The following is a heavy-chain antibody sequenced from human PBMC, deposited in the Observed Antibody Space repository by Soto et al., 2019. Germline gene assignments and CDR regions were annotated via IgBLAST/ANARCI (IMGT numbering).Heavy chain of an antibody. CDR3: ARGGSQSVDY. CDR1: GFTFSRYW. Sequence: ESGGGLVQPGGSLRLSCAASGFTFSRYWMSWVRQAPGKGPEWVANIKEDGTEKYHVNSEEGRFTISRDNAKNSLNLQMNSLRAEDTSIYYCARGGSQSVDYWGQGTLVTVSS. D-gene: IGHD3-3*01. V-gene: IGHV3-7*01. J-gene: IGHJ4*02. CDR2: IKEDGTEK.